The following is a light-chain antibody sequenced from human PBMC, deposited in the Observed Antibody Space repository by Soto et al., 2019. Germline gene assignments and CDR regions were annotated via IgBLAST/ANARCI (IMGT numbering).Light chain of an antibody. CDR1: QSVSSN. V-gene: IGKV3-11*01. Sequence: ELEMTEAPGAVSVSPGGRATLSCRTSQSVSSNLAWYQQKPGQAPRLLIYDASNRATGIPARFSGSGSGTDFTLTIRSLEPADLAVYYCQQRSNWPPITVGQGTRLEIK. CDR2: DAS. J-gene: IGKJ5*01. CDR3: QQRSNWPPIT.